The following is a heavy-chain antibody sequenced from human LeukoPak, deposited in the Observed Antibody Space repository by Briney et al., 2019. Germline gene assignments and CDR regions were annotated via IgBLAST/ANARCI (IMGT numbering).Heavy chain of an antibody. J-gene: IGHJ4*02. CDR1: GFTFSSYG. D-gene: IGHD3-10*01. CDR3: AKQPTMVRGVLDG. V-gene: IGHV3-30*02. CDR2: IRYDGSNK. Sequence: QAGGSLRLSCAASGFTFSSYGMHWVRQAPGKGLEWVAFIRYDGSNKYYADSVKGRFTISRDNSKNTLYLQMNSLRAEDTAVYYCAKQPTMVRGVLDGWGQGTLVTVSS.